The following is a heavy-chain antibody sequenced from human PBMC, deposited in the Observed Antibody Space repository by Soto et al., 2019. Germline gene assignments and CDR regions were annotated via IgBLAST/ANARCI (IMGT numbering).Heavy chain of an antibody. CDR3: ARDRAEYYYDSSGYIDALDI. V-gene: IGHV4-31*03. CDR1: GGSISSGGYY. D-gene: IGHD3-22*01. CDR2: IYYSGST. Sequence: SETLSLTCTVSGGSISSGGYYWSWIRQHPGKGLEWIGYIYYSGSTYYNPSLKSRVTISVDTSKNQFSLKLSSVTAADTAVYYCARDRAEYYYDSSGYIDALDIWGQGTMVTVSS. J-gene: IGHJ3*02.